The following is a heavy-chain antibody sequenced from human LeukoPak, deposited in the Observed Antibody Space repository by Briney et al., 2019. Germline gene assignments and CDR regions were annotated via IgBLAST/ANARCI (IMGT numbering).Heavy chain of an antibody. V-gene: IGHV3-23*01. D-gene: IGHD4/OR15-4a*01. CDR2: ISGSGGST. CDR1: GFTFSSYG. CDR3: ARRAGAYSHPYDY. J-gene: IGHJ4*02. Sequence: GGSLRLSCAASGFTFSSYGMNWVRQAPGKGLEWVSAISGSGGSTYYADSVKGRFTISRDNSKNTLYLQMNSLRAGDTAVYYCARRAGAYSHPYDYWGQGTLVTVSS.